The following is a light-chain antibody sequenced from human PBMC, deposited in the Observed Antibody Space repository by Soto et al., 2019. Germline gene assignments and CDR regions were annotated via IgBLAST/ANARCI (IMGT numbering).Light chain of an antibody. CDR2: EVS. CDR3: SSYTSSSIDYV. V-gene: IGLV2-14*01. Sequence: QSALTQPASVSGSPGQSITISCTGTSSDVGGYNYVSWYQQHPGKAPKLMICEVSNRPSGVSNRFSGSKSGNTASLTISGLQAEDEADYYCSSYTSSSIDYVFGTGTKPTVL. CDR1: SSDVGGYNY. J-gene: IGLJ1*01.